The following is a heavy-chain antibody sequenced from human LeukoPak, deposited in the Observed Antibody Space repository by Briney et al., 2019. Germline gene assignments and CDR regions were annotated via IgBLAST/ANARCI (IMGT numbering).Heavy chain of an antibody. CDR3: ATYRQVLLPFES. CDR2: IFPGGGEI. Sequence: PGGSLRLSCAASGFTFSTFAMIWVRQPPGKGQEWVSSIFPGGGEIHYADSVRGRFTISRDNSKSTLSLQMNNLRAEDTAIYYCATYRQVLLPFESWGQGTLVTVSS. CDR1: GFTFSTFA. D-gene: IGHD2-8*02. V-gene: IGHV3-23*01. J-gene: IGHJ4*02.